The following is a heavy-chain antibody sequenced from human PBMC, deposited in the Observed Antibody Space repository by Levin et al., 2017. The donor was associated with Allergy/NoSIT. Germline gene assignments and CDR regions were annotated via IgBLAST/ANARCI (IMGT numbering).Heavy chain of an antibody. Sequence: GGSLRLSCAASGFTFSSYAMSWVRQAPGKGLEWVSAISGSGGSTYYADSVKGRFTISRDNSKNTLYLQMNSLRAEDTAVYYCAKDRPILWSGYYTGVYFDYWGQGTLVTVSS. CDR1: GFTFSSYA. D-gene: IGHD3-3*01. V-gene: IGHV3-23*01. CDR2: ISGSGGST. CDR3: AKDRPILWSGYYTGVYFDY. J-gene: IGHJ4*02.